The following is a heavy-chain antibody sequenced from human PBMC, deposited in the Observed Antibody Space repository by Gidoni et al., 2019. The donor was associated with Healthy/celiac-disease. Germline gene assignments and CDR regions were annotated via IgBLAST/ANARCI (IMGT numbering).Heavy chain of an antibody. CDR2: ISYDGSNK. CDR1: VFTFSSDG. CDR3: AKISNPYCGGDCYRVGVDY. V-gene: IGHV3-30*18. D-gene: IGHD2-21*01. Sequence: QVQLVESGGGVVQPGRSLRLSCAASVFTFSSDGLHWIRQAPGKGLECVAVISYDGSNKYYADSVKGRFTISRDNSKNTLYLQMNSLRAEDTAVYYCAKISNPYCGGDCYRVGVDYWGQGTLVTVSS. J-gene: IGHJ4*02.